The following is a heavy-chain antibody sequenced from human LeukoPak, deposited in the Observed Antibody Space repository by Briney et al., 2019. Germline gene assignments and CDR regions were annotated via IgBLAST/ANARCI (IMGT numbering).Heavy chain of an antibody. D-gene: IGHD2-21*01. Sequence: PGGSLRLSCAASGFTFDDCGMSWVRQAPGKGLEGVSGINWNGGSTGYADSVKGRFTISRDNAKNSLYLQMNSLRAEDTAVCYCARDPAYCGGETLTCGFDPWGQGTLLPVSS. V-gene: IGHV3-20*04. CDR3: ARDPAYCGGETLTCGFDP. J-gene: IGHJ5*02. CDR1: GFTFDDCG. CDR2: INWNGGST.